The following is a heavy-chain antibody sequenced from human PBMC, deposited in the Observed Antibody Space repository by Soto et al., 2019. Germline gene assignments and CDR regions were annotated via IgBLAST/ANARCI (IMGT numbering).Heavy chain of an antibody. D-gene: IGHD2-2*01. Sequence: SQTLSLTCAISGDSVSSNSAAWNWIRQSPSRGLEWLGRTYYRSKWYSDYAVSVKSRITINPDTSKNQFSLQLNSVTPEDTAVYYCARGGVVPAAAYYYYGMDVWGQGTTVTVSS. V-gene: IGHV6-1*01. J-gene: IGHJ6*02. CDR3: ARGGVVPAAAYYYYGMDV. CDR1: GDSVSSNSAA. CDR2: TYYRSKWYS.